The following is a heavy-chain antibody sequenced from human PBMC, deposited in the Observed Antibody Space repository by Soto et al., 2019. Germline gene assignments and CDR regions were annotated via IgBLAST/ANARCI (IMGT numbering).Heavy chain of an antibody. D-gene: IGHD3-10*01. Sequence: PGGSLRLSCAASGFTFSSYDMHWVRQATGKGLEWVSAIGTAGDTYYPGSVKGRFTISRENAKNSLYLQMNSLRAGDAAVYYCARGITMVRGAKDPHFDYWGQGTLVTVSS. CDR2: IGTAGDT. CDR3: ARGITMVRGAKDPHFDY. V-gene: IGHV3-13*01. CDR1: GFTFSSYD. J-gene: IGHJ4*02.